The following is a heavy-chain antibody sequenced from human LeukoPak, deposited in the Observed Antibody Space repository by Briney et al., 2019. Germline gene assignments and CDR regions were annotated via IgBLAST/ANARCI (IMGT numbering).Heavy chain of an antibody. J-gene: IGHJ4*02. CDR2: ISSSGSTI. CDR1: GSTFSSYE. CDR3: AKNEVWWLPDS. D-gene: IGHD5-12*01. V-gene: IGHV3-48*03. Sequence: GGSLRLSCAASGSTFSSYEMNWVRQAPGKGLEWVSYISSSGSTIYYADSVKGRFTISRDNSKNTLYLQMNSLRADDTALYYCAKNEVWWLPDSWGQGTLVTVSS.